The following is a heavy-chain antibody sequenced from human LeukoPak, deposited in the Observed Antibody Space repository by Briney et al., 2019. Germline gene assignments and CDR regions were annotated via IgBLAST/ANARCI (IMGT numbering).Heavy chain of an antibody. CDR1: GYTFINYG. CDR3: AREESIGRYQFLHEY. CDR2: ISPYNGNT. Sequence: LRASVKVSCKASGYTFINYGITWVRQAPGQGLEWMGWISPYNGNTKYLQKFQGRVTMTTDTSTSTASMEVRSLRSDDTAVYYCAREESIGRYQFLHEYWGQGTLVTVSS. J-gene: IGHJ4*02. V-gene: IGHV1-18*01. D-gene: IGHD1-26*01.